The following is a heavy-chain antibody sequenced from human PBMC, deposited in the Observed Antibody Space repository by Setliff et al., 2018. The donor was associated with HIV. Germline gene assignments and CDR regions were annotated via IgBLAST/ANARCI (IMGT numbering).Heavy chain of an antibody. CDR3: ARDGGEQWLVPYFDY. CDR1: GFTFSSYS. V-gene: IGHV3-48*04. J-gene: IGHJ4*02. Sequence: LRLSCAASGFTFSSYSMNWVRQAPGKGLEWVSYISSSSSTIYYADSVKGRFTISRDNAKNSLYLQMNSLRAEDTAVYYCARDGGEQWLVPYFDYWGQGTLVTVSS. D-gene: IGHD6-19*01. CDR2: ISSSSSTI.